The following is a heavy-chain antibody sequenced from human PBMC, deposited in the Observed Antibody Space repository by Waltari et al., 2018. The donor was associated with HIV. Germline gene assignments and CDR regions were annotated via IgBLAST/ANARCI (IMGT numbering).Heavy chain of an antibody. CDR2: CKSDGSST. J-gene: IGHJ4*02. CDR3: ASLYNYVWGSPPPFDY. V-gene: IGHV3-74*01. D-gene: IGHD3-16*01. CDR1: GFTFSSYW. Sequence: EVQLVESGGGLVQPGGSLRLSCAASGFTFSSYWMHWVRQAPGKGLVLVSRCKSDGSSTNYADSVKGRFTISRDNAKNTVYLQMNRLRAEDTALYYCASLYNYVWGSPPPFDYWGQGTLVTVSS.